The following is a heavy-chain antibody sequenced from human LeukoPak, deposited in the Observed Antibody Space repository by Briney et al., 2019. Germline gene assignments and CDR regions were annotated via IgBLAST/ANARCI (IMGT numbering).Heavy chain of an antibody. CDR2: INPNSGGT. CDR3: ARRGAEYTTSSYGRFDP. J-gene: IGHJ5*02. D-gene: IGHD6-6*01. CDR1: GYTFTGYF. Sequence: GASVKVSCKSSGYTFTGYFIHWVRQAPGQGLEWMGWINPNSGGTNYAQNFQGRVTMTRDTSISTTYMELTRLTSDDTAVYYCARRGAEYTTSSYGRFDPWGQGTLVTVSS. V-gene: IGHV1-2*02.